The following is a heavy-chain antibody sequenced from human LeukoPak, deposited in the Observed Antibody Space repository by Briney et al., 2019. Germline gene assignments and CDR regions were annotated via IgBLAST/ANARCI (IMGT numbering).Heavy chain of an antibody. D-gene: IGHD2-8*01. CDR2: INPNSGGT. V-gene: IGHV1-2*02. Sequence: ASVKVSCKASGYTFTGYYMHWVRQAPGQGLEWMGWINPNSGGTNYAQKFQGRVTMTRDTSISTAYMELSRLRSDDTAVYYCARANGTMRSPRDFDYWGQGTLVTVSS. J-gene: IGHJ4*02. CDR1: GYTFTGYY. CDR3: ARANGTMRSPRDFDY.